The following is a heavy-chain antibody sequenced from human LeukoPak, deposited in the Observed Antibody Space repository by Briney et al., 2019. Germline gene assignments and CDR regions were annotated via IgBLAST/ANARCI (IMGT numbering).Heavy chain of an antibody. Sequence: SETLSLTCAVYGGSFSGYYWSWIRQPPGKGLEWIGEINHSGSTNYNPSLKSRVTISVDTSKNQFSLKLSSVTAADTAVYYCARGWYATSAAAELDYRGQGTLVTVSS. CDR3: ARGWYATSAAAELDY. D-gene: IGHD6-13*01. CDR1: GGSFSGYY. V-gene: IGHV4-34*01. CDR2: INHSGST. J-gene: IGHJ4*02.